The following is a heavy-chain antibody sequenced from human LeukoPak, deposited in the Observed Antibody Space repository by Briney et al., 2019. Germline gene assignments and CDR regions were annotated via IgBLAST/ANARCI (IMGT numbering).Heavy chain of an antibody. CDR2: IYDGGSPI. Sequence: PGGSLRLSCAASGFTFSSYSMTWVRQAPGKGLEGSSYIYDGGSPIYYADSVKGRFTVSRDNAKNSLYLQMNSLRAEDTAVYYCARGGSSWFSYWGQGTLVTVSS. CDR3: ARGGSSWFSY. CDR1: GFTFSSYS. V-gene: IGHV3-48*01. J-gene: IGHJ4*02. D-gene: IGHD6-13*01.